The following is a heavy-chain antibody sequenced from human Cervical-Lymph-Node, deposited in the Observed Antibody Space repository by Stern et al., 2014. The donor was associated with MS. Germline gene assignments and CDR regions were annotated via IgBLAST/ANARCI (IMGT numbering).Heavy chain of an antibody. CDR3: AREVAGHRLGMMDV. J-gene: IGHJ6*02. CDR2: INPSGGST. CDR1: GYTFTTYY. V-gene: IGHV1-46*01. Sequence: QVQLGQTGAEVKKPGASVQVSCKASGYTFTTYYRHWVRQAPGQGLEWRGRINPSGGSTRYAQKFRGRVTMTRDTSTSTVYMELSSLTSEDTAVYYCAREVAGHRLGMMDVWGQGTTVTVSS. D-gene: IGHD6-19*01.